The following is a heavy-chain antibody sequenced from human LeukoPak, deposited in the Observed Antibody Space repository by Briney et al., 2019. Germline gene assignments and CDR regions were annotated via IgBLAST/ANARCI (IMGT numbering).Heavy chain of an antibody. D-gene: IGHD2-2*01. CDR2: INPSGGST. Sequence: ASVKVSCKASGYTFTSYYMHWVRQAPGQGLEWMGIINPSGGSTSYAQKFQGRVTMTRDTSTSTVYMELSRLRSDDTAVYYCARDYCSSTSCHWGYYMDVWGKGTTVTVSS. V-gene: IGHV1-46*01. CDR3: ARDYCSSTSCHWGYYMDV. CDR1: GYTFTSYY. J-gene: IGHJ6*03.